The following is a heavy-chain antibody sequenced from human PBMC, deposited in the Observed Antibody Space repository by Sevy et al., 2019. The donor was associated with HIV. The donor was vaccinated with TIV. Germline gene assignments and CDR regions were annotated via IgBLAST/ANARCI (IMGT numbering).Heavy chain of an antibody. CDR3: EREVYRLRTGDDAFDI. Sequence: SQTLSLTCAISGDSVSSNSAAWNWIRQSPSRGLEWLGRTYYRSKWYNDYAVSVKSRITIKPDTSKNQFSLQLNSVTPGDTAVYYCEREVYRLRTGDDAFDIWGQGTMVTVSS. CDR1: GDSVSSNSAA. CDR2: TYYRSKWYN. J-gene: IGHJ3*02. D-gene: IGHD3-16*02. V-gene: IGHV6-1*01.